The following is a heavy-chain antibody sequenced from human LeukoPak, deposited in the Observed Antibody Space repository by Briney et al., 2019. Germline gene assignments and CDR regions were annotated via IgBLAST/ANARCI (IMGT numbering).Heavy chain of an antibody. CDR3: VRSNYHGSGTYSTSQTI. Sequence: GRSLRLSCAPSGFTLSSYAMHWVRQAPGKGLEWVAFISYAETNTYYADSVKGRFTISTDNSKSTLYLQMNSLRPEDTAVYYCVRSNYHGSGTYSTSQTIWGQGTLVTVSS. J-gene: IGHJ4*02. V-gene: IGHV3-30-3*01. CDR2: ISYAETNT. CDR1: GFTLSSYA. D-gene: IGHD3-10*01.